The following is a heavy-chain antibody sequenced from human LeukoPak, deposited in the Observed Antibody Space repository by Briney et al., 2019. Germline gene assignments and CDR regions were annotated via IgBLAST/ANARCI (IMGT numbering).Heavy chain of an antibody. D-gene: IGHD2-21*01. V-gene: IGHV3-33*01. Sequence: PGGSLRLSCAASGFTFSSYGMHWVRQAPGKGLEWVAVTWYDGRNNYYAASVKGRFTISRDDSKTTVYLLMNSLRAEDTAVYYCAREVAPLYFHYGMDVWGEGTTATVSS. CDR2: TWYDGRNN. J-gene: IGHJ6*01. CDR1: GFTFSSYG. CDR3: AREVAPLYFHYGMDV.